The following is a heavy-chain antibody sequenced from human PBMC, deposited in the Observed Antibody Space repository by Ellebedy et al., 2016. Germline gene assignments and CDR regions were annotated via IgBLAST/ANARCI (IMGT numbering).Heavy chain of an antibody. CDR2: LYSGGTI. V-gene: IGHV3-66*01. CDR1: GFTVSSNY. J-gene: IGHJ4*02. Sequence: GGSLRLSCAVSGFTVSSNYMSWVRQAPGKGLEWVSVLYSGGTIYYADPVKGRFTISRDNSKNTLYLQMNSLRAEDTAVYYCVRELAYCGGDCLYLWGQGTLVTVSS. D-gene: IGHD2-21*02. CDR3: VRELAYCGGDCLYL.